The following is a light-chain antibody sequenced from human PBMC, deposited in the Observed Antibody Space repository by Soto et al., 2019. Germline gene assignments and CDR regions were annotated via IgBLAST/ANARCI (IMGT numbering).Light chain of an antibody. Sequence: DIQMTQSPSSLSASVGDRVTITCRTSQSIDNYLNWYQQKPGKAPKLLMYAASTLQSGVPSRFSGSGSGTDFTLTIFSLQPEDLATYYCQQSYTTLFTFGPGTRVDLK. CDR3: QQSYTTLFT. CDR1: QSIDNY. V-gene: IGKV1-39*01. CDR2: AAS. J-gene: IGKJ3*01.